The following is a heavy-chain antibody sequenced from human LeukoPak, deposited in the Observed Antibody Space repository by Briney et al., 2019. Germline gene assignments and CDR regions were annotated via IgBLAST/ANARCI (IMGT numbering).Heavy chain of an antibody. Sequence: PGGSLRLSCSASGFTFINAWMTCVRQAPGKGLEWVGRIKSKADGGTTDYAAPVKGRFTISRDDSKNTLNLQMNSLKTEDTAVYYCTTVKEANDAFEIWGQGTMVTVSS. J-gene: IGHJ3*02. CDR2: IKSKADGGTT. V-gene: IGHV3-15*01. CDR3: TTVKEANDAFEI. CDR1: GFTFINAW.